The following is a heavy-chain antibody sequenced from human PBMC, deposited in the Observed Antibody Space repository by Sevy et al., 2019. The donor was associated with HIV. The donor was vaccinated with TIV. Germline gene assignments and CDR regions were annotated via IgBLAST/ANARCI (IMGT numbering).Heavy chain of an antibody. Sequence: GGSLRLSCAASGFSFSSYDVHWVRQAPGMGLEWVAVIRYDGSNKHYGDSVKGRFTISRDNSKNALYLQMSSLRAEDNGGYYCAGGKGDNSMIFVEHYGMDVWGQGTTVTVSS. CDR3: AGGKGDNSMIFVEHYGMDV. CDR2: IRYDGSNK. CDR1: GFSFSSYD. J-gene: IGHJ6*02. D-gene: IGHD3-3*01. V-gene: IGHV3-33*01.